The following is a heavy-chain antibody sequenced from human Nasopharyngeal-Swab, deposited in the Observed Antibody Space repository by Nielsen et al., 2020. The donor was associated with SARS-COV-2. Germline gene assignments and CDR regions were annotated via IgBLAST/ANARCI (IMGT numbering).Heavy chain of an antibody. Sequence: SETLSLTCKVSGGSIRSDPFYWGWLRQPPGKGLEWIGSIYNTRTTFYNPSLESRATLSRDTSKNEFSLRLSSLAAADSAVYFCAREVGARAGYVYWGQGLLVTVSS. CDR2: IYNTRTT. CDR1: GGSIRSDPFY. CDR3: AREVGARAGYVY. V-gene: IGHV4-39*07. D-gene: IGHD1-26*01. J-gene: IGHJ4*02.